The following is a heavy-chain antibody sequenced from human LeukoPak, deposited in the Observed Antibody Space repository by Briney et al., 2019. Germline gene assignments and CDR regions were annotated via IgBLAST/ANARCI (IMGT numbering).Heavy chain of an antibody. J-gene: IGHJ4*02. V-gene: IGHV3-53*01. D-gene: IGHD3-22*01. CDR2: IYSGGST. Sequence: GGSLRPSCAASGFTVSSNYMSWVRLAPGKGLEWVSVIYSGGSTYYADSVKGRFTISRDNSKNTLYLQMNSLSAEDTAVYYCASTYYYDSSGSFDYWGQGTLVTVSS. CDR3: ASTYYYDSSGSFDY. CDR1: GFTVSSNY.